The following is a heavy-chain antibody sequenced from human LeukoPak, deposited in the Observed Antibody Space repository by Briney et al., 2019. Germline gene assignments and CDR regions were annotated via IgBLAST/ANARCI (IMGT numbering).Heavy chain of an antibody. CDR3: AREGKYSYGSDY. Sequence: WGSLRLSCAASGFTFSSYEMNWVRQAPGKGLEWVSYISSSGSTIYYADSVKGRFTISRDNAKNSLYLQMNSLRAEDTAVYYCAREGKYSYGSDYWGQGTLVTVSS. V-gene: IGHV3-48*03. CDR2: ISSSGSTI. CDR1: GFTFSSYE. D-gene: IGHD5-18*01. J-gene: IGHJ4*02.